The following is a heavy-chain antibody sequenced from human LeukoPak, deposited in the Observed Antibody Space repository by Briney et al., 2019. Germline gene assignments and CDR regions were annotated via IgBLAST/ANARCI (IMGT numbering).Heavy chain of an antibody. Sequence: SGYSTYYAASVKGRFTISRDNAKNSLYLQMNNLRPEDTAFYYCARRYDFWSGYYGWLDPWGQGTLVTVSS. CDR3: ARRYDFWSGYYGWLDP. CDR2: SGYST. V-gene: IGHV3-11*04. D-gene: IGHD3-3*01. J-gene: IGHJ5*02.